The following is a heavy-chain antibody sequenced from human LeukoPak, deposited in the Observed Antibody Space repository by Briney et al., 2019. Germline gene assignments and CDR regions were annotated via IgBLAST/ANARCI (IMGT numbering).Heavy chain of an antibody. D-gene: IGHD1-26*01. CDR1: GFTFSTYA. CDR2: ISGSGGNT. J-gene: IGHJ4*02. V-gene: IGHV3-23*01. CDR3: AKNQWELLVYFDY. Sequence: PGGSLRLSCAASGFTFSTYAMNWVRQAPGKGLEWVSIISGSGGNTFYADSVKGRFTISRDNSKNTLYLQMNNLRDEDTAVYYCAKNQWELLVYFDYWGQGTLVTVSS.